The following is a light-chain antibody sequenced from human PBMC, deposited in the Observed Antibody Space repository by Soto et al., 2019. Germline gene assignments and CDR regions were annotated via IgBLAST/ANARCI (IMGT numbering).Light chain of an antibody. J-gene: IGKJ2*01. V-gene: IGKV3-15*01. CDR1: QSVGSN. CDR3: QHNTTWPNT. Sequence: EIVMTQSPATLSVSPGERASLSCRASQSVGSNLAWYQQTAGQAPRLLIYGASTRATGIPARFSGSGSGTEFPLTTSSLQSEDFAVSSCQHNTTWPNTFGQGTKLEIK. CDR2: GAS.